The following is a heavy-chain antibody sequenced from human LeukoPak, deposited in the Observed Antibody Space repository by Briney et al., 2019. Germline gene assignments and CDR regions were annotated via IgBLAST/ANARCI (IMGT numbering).Heavy chain of an antibody. J-gene: IGHJ5*02. Sequence: SQTLSLTCAVSGGSISSGSYYWGWIRPPAGKGLEWIGRINTSGSNNYNPSLKSRVTISVDTSKNQFSLKLSSVTAADTAVYYCARGAVLGEMYSSGWYVGFDPWGQGTLVTVSS. CDR2: INTSGSN. CDR3: ARGAVLGEMYSSGWYVGFDP. V-gene: IGHV4-61*02. CDR1: GGSISSGSYY. D-gene: IGHD6-19*01.